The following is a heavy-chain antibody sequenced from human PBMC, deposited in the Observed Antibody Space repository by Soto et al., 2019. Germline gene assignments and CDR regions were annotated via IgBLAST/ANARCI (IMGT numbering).Heavy chain of an antibody. V-gene: IGHV5-51*01. CDR1: GYSYTSDS. D-gene: IGHD4-17*01. J-gene: IGHJ6*02. Sequence: PGQPLKIYCKGSGYSYTSDSIGCLRQIPGKGLEWIGIIYPVDSDTRYIPSFQCQVTISADKSISTAYLQWSSLKVSDTAMYYCARQGYGDSYYYYYGMDVWGQGTTVTVS. CDR3: ARQGYGDSYYYYYGMDV. CDR2: IYPVDSDT.